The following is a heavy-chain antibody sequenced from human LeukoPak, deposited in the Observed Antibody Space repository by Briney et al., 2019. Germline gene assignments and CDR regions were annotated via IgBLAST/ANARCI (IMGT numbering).Heavy chain of an antibody. Sequence: QPGGTLRLSCAASGFTFSSYGMSWVRQAPGKGLEWVSAISGSGGSTYYADSVKGRFTISRDNSKNTLYLQMNSLRAEDTAMFYCATSMAQDVDAFHIWGQGTMVTVSS. J-gene: IGHJ3*02. D-gene: IGHD2-21*01. V-gene: IGHV3-23*01. CDR3: ATSMAQDVDAFHI. CDR2: ISGSGGST. CDR1: GFTFSSYG.